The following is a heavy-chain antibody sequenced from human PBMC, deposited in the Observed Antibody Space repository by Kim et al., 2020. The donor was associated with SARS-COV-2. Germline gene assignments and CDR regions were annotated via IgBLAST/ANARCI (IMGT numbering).Heavy chain of an antibody. D-gene: IGHD3-22*01. CDR2: IYYSGST. J-gene: IGHJ4*02. V-gene: IGHV4-31*03. CDR1: GGSISSGGYY. Sequence: SETLSLTCTVSGGSISSGGYYWSWIRQHPGKGLEWIGYIYYSGSTYYNPSLKSRVTISVDTSKNQFSLKLSSVTAADTAVYYCAREGPASLSYYYDSSGFDYWGQGTLVTVSS. CDR3: AREGPASLSYYYDSSGFDY.